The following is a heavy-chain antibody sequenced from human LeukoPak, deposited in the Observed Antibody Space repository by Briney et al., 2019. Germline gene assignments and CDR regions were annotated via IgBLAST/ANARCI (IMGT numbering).Heavy chain of an antibody. CDR2: IYYSGST. CDR3: ARAPAGSGWSYYYYYYGMDV. Sequence: NPSQTLSLTCTVSGGSISSGGYYWSWIRQHPGKGLEWIGYIYYSGSTYYNPSLKSRVTISVDTSKNQFSLKLSSVPAADTAVYYCARAPAGSGWSYYYYYYGMDVWGQGTTVTVSS. V-gene: IGHV4-31*03. J-gene: IGHJ6*02. D-gene: IGHD6-19*01. CDR1: GGSISSGGYY.